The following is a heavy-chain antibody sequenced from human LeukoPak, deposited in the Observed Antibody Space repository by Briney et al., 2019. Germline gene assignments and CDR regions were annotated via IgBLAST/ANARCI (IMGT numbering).Heavy chain of an antibody. Sequence: SETLSLTCTVSGGSISSYYWSWIRQPAGKGLEWIGRIYTSGSTNYNPSLKSRVTMSVDTSKNQFSLKLSSVTAADTAVYYCARDEQQLVPRDMDVWGQGTTVTVSS. V-gene: IGHV4-4*07. D-gene: IGHD6-13*01. CDR1: GGSISSYY. CDR2: IYTSGST. J-gene: IGHJ6*02. CDR3: ARDEQQLVPRDMDV.